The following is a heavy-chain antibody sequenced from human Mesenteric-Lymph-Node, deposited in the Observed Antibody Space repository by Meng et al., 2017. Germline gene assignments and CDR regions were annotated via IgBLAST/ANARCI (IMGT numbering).Heavy chain of an antibody. V-gene: IGHV3-23*01. J-gene: IGHJ5*02. Sequence: GGSLRLSCAASGFTFSTHVLAWVRQAPGKGLEWVSAISGSGGSTYYADSVKGRFTISRDNSKNTLYLQMNSLRAEDTAVYYCAKGITEDMVDWFDPWGQGTLVTVSS. D-gene: IGHD1-20*01. CDR1: GFTFSTHV. CDR3: AKGITEDMVDWFDP. CDR2: ISGSGGST.